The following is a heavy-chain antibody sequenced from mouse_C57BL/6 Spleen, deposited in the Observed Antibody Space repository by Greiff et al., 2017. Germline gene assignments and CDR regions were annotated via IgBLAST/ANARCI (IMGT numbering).Heavy chain of an antibody. J-gene: IGHJ3*01. V-gene: IGHV1-54*01. CDR3: ARSDYYGSRSWVAY. Sequence: QVQLQQSGAELVRPGTSVKVSCKASGYAFTNYLIEWVKQRPGQGLEWIGVINPGSGGTNYNEKFKGKATLTADKSSSTAYMQLSSLTSEDSAVYFCARSDYYGSRSWVAYWGQGTLVTVSA. D-gene: IGHD1-1*01. CDR2: INPGSGGT. CDR1: GYAFTNYL.